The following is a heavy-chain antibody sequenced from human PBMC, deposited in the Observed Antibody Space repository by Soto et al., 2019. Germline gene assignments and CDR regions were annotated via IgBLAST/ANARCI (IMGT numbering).Heavy chain of an antibody. CDR1: GGSFSGYY. Sequence: SETLSLTCAVYGGSFSGYYWSWIRQPPGKGLEWIGEINHSGSTNYNPSLKSRVTITVDKSTSTAYLQWNTLKASDTAMYYCARHISNFRYYYYAMDVWGQGTTVTVSS. D-gene: IGHD4-4*01. CDR2: INHSGST. CDR3: ARHISNFRYYYYAMDV. V-gene: IGHV4-34*01. J-gene: IGHJ6*02.